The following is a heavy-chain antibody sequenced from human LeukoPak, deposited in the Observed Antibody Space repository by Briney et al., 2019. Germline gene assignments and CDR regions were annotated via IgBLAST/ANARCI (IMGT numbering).Heavy chain of an antibody. V-gene: IGHV4-39*01. D-gene: IGHD6-19*01. CDR3: ARHAEYNSGWHFYLDH. Sequence: SETLSLTCTVSGVSTTNGIYYWAWIRQSPGKGLEWIGSVDNVGSTYYNLSLRSRVTMSIDTSKNQFSLRLNSVTAADPAVYYCARHAEYNSGWHFYLDHWGQGILVTVSS. CDR1: GVSTTNGIYY. CDR2: VDNVGST. J-gene: IGHJ4*02.